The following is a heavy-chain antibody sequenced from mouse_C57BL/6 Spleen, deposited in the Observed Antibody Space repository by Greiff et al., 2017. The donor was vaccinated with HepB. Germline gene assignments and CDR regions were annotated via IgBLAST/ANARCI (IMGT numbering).Heavy chain of an antibody. CDR2: ISNGGGST. Sequence: DVMLVESGGGLVQPGGSLKLSCAASGFTFSDYYMYWVRQTPEKRLEWVAYISNGGGSTYYPDTVKGRFTISRDNAKNTLYLQMSRLKSEDTAMYYCARRDGYYGYFDVWGTGTTVTVSS. CDR3: ARRDGYYGYFDV. V-gene: IGHV5-12*01. J-gene: IGHJ1*03. CDR1: GFTFSDYY. D-gene: IGHD2-3*01.